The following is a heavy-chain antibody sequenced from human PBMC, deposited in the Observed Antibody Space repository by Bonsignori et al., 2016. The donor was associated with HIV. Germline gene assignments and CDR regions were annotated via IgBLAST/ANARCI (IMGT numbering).Heavy chain of an antibody. Sequence: WVRQAPGQGLEWMGWMNPNSGDTGYAQKFQGRVTMTRNTSISTAYMELSSLRSEDTAVYYCAREVGRFLTLDVWGKGTTVTVSS. J-gene: IGHJ6*04. D-gene: IGHD3-3*01. V-gene: IGHV1-8*01. CDR2: MNPNSGDT. CDR3: AREVGRFLTLDV.